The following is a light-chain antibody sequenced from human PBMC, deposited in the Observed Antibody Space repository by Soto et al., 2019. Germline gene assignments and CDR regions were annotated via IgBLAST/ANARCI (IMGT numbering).Light chain of an antibody. CDR2: DVS. V-gene: IGLV2-14*01. Sequence: QSALTQPASVSGSPGQSITISCTGTSSDVGGYNYVSWYQQHTGKAPKLMIYDVSNRPSGVSNRFSGSKSGNTASLTISGLQAEDEYDYYGSSYTSSNTLMVFGGGTKLTVL. CDR1: SSDVGGYNY. J-gene: IGLJ2*01. CDR3: SSYTSSNTLMV.